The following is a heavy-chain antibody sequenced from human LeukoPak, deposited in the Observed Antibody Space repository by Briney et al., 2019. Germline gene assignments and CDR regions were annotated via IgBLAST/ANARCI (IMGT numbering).Heavy chain of an antibody. CDR1: GFTFSSYA. CDR2: TSSNGGST. Sequence: GRSLRLSCAASGFTFSSYAMHWVRQAPGKGLEYVSATSSNGGSTYYANSVKGRFTISRDNSKNTLYLQMGSLRAEDMAVYYCARSGSSGWYYFDYWGQGTLVTVSS. V-gene: IGHV3-64*01. CDR3: ARSGSSGWYYFDY. D-gene: IGHD6-19*01. J-gene: IGHJ4*02.